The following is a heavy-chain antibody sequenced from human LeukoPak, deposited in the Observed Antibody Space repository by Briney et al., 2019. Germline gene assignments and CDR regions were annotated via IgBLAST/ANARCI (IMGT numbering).Heavy chain of an antibody. J-gene: IGHJ5*02. CDR3: ARGLSGSSWYPRRFDP. Sequence: GGSLRLSCAASGFTFSSYGMDWVRQAPGNGLEWVAVISYDGSNKYYADSVKGRFTISRDNSKNTLYLQMNSLRAEDTAVYYCARGLSGSSWYPRRFDPWGQGTLVTVSS. D-gene: IGHD6-13*01. CDR1: GFTFSSYG. CDR2: ISYDGSNK. V-gene: IGHV3-30*03.